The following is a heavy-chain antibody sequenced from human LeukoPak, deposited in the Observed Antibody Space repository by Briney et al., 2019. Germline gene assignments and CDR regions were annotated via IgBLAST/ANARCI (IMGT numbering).Heavy chain of an antibody. CDR2: IYYSGST. CDR3: ARVAFWSDSEYFDY. CDR1: GGSISSYY. Sequence: SETLSLTCTVSGGSISSYYWSWIRQPSGKGLEWIGYIYYSGSTNYNPSLKSRVTISVDTSRNQFSLKLSSVTAADTAVYYCARVAFWSDSEYFDYWGQGTLVTVSS. J-gene: IGHJ4*02. V-gene: IGHV4-59*01. D-gene: IGHD3-3*01.